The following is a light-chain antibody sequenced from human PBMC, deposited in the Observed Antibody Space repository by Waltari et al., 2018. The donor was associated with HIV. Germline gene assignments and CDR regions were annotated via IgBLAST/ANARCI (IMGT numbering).Light chain of an antibody. CDR2: KDT. CDR1: ALAKQY. J-gene: IGLJ1*01. V-gene: IGLV3-25*03. Sequence: SFELTQPPSVSVSPGQTARITCSGDALAKQYTYWYQQKPGQALVVVIYKDTERPSGIPERFSGSSSGTTVTLTISGVQSEDEADYYCQSADTGGTRVFGPGTKVTVL. CDR3: QSADTGGTRV.